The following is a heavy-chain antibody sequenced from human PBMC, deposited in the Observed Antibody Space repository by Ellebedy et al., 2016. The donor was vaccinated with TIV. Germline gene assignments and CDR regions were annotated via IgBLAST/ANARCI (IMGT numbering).Heavy chain of an antibody. V-gene: IGHV7-4-1*02. Sequence: AASVKVSCKASGYMFSDHIINWVRQAPGQGPEWMGWINTNAGNPTFARGFTGRFVFLLDSSVTTTYLQINSLKADDTAVYYCARGRWSQGACYLDSWGQGTLVIVSS. J-gene: IGHJ4*02. D-gene: IGHD5-24*01. CDR1: GYMFSDHI. CDR3: ARGRWSQGACYLDS. CDR2: INTNAGNP.